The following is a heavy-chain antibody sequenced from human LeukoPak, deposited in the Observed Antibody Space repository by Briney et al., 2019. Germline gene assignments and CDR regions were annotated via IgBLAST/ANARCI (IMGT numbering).Heavy chain of an antibody. Sequence: SETLSLTCTVSGGSVSSGSYYWSWIRQPTGKGLEWIGYIYYSGSTNYNPSLKSRVTISVDTSKNQFSLKLSSVTAADTAVYYCARAGYSYGTDYWGQGTLVTVSS. CDR3: ARAGYSYGTDY. D-gene: IGHD5-18*01. CDR2: IYYSGST. CDR1: GGSVSSGSYY. V-gene: IGHV4-61*01. J-gene: IGHJ4*02.